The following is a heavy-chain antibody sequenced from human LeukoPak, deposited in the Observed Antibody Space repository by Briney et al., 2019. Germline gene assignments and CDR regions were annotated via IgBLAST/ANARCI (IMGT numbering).Heavy chain of an antibody. J-gene: IGHJ5*02. Sequence: GESLKISCQGLGYSFTSYWIGWVRQMPGKGMEWMGFIYPGDSRVRYNPSFQGQVTISVDKSTRTAYLQWVSLKASDTAMYYCACRDLSSTWSFPWGQGTLVTVSS. V-gene: IGHV5-51*01. CDR1: GYSFTSYW. D-gene: IGHD6-13*01. CDR3: ACRDLSSTWSFP. CDR2: IYPGDSRV.